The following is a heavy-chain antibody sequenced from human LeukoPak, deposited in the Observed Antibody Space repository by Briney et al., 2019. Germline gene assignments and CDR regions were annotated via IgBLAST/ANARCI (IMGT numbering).Heavy chain of an antibody. CDR3: ARDQRKPILRYFDWLPNWFDP. D-gene: IGHD3-9*01. J-gene: IGHJ5*02. CDR1: GYTFTGYY. Sequence: ASVKVSCKASGYTFTGYYMHWVRQAPGQGLEWMGWINPNSGGTNYAQKFQGRVTMTRDTSISTAYMELSRLRSDDTAVYYCARDQRKPILRYFDWLPNWFDPWGQGTLVTVSS. CDR2: INPNSGGT. V-gene: IGHV1-2*02.